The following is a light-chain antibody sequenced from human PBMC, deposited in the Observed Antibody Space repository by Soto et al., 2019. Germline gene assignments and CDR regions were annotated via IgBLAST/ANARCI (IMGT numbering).Light chain of an antibody. CDR3: QQYGSSPLST. J-gene: IGKJ5*01. CDR2: GAS. Sequence: EIVLTQSPGTLSLSPGERATLSCRASQRVSSSYLAWYQQKPGQAPRLLIYGASSRATGIPDRFSGRGSGTDFTLAISRLEAEDCAVYYCQQYGSSPLSTFGQGTRLEIK. V-gene: IGKV3-20*01. CDR1: QRVSSSY.